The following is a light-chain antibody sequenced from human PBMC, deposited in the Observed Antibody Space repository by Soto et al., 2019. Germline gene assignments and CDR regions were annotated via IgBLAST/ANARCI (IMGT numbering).Light chain of an antibody. J-gene: IGKJ1*01. CDR2: VAS. CDR1: QPISSW. V-gene: IGKV1-39*01. CDR3: QQSYSSPRT. Sequence: DIQMTQSPPTLSASVGDRVTITCRASQPISSWLAWYHQKPGKAHNLLTYVASTLKGGVPSRFRGSGSGTDFTLTISSLHPEDFATYNCQQSYSSPRTFGQGTKVDI.